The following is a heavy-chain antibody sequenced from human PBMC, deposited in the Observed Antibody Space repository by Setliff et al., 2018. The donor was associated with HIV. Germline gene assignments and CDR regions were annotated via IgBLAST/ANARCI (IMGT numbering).Heavy chain of an antibody. CDR3: ARSNRRAFDL. CDR2: ISDSGRTI. D-gene: IGHD4-4*01. V-gene: IGHV3-48*04. Sequence: GGSLRLSCAASGFTFSDYTMNWVRQAPGKGLEWLSYISDSGRTIYYAGSVKGRFTISRDNAKNSLYLQMNRLRAEDTAVYYCARSNRRAFDLWGQGTMVTVSS. J-gene: IGHJ3*01. CDR1: GFTFSDYT.